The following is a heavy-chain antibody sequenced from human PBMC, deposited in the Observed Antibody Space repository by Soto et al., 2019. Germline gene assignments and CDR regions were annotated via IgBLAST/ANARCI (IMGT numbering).Heavy chain of an antibody. J-gene: IGHJ4*02. Sequence: ASVKVSCKASGYTFTSYYMNWVRQAPGQGLEWLGIIIPSVDCTTYAQNFQGRLTITTDTSTSTAYMELTSLTSKDTAVYYCARDSPIGSTFSGYDAIDSWGQGTLVTVSS. CDR3: ARDSPIGSTFSGYDAIDS. CDR2: IIPSVDCT. CDR1: GYTFTSYY. D-gene: IGHD5-12*01. V-gene: IGHV1-46*01.